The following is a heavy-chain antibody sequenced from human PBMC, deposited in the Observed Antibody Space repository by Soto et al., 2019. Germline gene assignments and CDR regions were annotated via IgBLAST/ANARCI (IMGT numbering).Heavy chain of an antibody. V-gene: IGHV4-34*01. CDR3: ARGPSEFIVVGHYYGMDV. CDR1: GGSLIGYY. Sequence: PAETLSLTCAVYGGSLIGYYWTWIRQPPGKGLEWIGEINHSGSTNYNPSLKSRVTIALDTSKNQISLKLSSVTAADTAVYFCARGPSEFIVVGHYYGMDVWGQGTTVTVSS. D-gene: IGHD2-21*01. J-gene: IGHJ6*02. CDR2: INHSGST.